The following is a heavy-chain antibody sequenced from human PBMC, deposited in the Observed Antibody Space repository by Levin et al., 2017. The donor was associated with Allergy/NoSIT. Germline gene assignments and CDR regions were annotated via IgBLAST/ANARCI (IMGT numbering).Heavy chain of an antibody. CDR2: IYSGGST. CDR3: ARGAYYYDSSGYYYLYYFDY. D-gene: IGHD3-22*01. V-gene: IGHV3-66*01. J-gene: IGHJ4*02. Sequence: ETLSLTCAASGFTVSSNYMSWVRQAPGKGLEWVSVIYSGGSTYYADSVKGRFTISRDNSKNTLYLQMNSLRAEDTAVYYCARGAYYYDSSGYYYLYYFDYWGQGTLVTVSS. CDR1: GFTVSSNY.